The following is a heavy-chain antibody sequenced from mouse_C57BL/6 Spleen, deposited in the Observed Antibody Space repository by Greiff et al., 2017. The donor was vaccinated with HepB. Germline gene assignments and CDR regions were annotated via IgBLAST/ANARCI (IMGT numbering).Heavy chain of an antibody. J-gene: IGHJ4*01. Sequence: QVQLQQSGAELVKPGASVKMSCKASGYTFTSYWITWVKQRPGQGLEWIGDIYPGSGSTNYNEKFKSKATLTVDTSSSTAYMQLSSLTSEDSAVYYCARFDYDYDRGYAMDYWGQGTSVTVSS. D-gene: IGHD2-4*01. CDR2: IYPGSGST. V-gene: IGHV1-55*01. CDR3: ARFDYDYDRGYAMDY. CDR1: GYTFTSYW.